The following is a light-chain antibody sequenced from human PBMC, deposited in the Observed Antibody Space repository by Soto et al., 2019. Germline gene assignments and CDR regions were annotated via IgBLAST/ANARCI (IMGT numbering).Light chain of an antibody. J-gene: IGKJ1*01. CDR2: DAS. Sequence: IVLTQCPATLSLTPGERATLSCRASQSVSSYLAWYQQKPGQAPRLLIYDASNRATGIPARFSGSGSGTDFTLTISSLEPEDFAVYYCQQRSNWPRTFGQGTKVDIK. CDR1: QSVSSY. V-gene: IGKV3-11*01. CDR3: QQRSNWPRT.